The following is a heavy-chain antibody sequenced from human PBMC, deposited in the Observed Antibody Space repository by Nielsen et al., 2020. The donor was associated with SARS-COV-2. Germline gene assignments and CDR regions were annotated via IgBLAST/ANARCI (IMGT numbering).Heavy chain of an antibody. CDR2: INTNTGNP. CDR3: AMPSPGRATYCTNGVCYTFGVGFDY. D-gene: IGHD2-8*01. Sequence: ASVKVSCKASGYTFTSYAMNWVRQAPGQGLEWMGWINTNTGNPTYAQGFTGRFVFSLDTSVSTAHLQISSLKAEDTAVYYCAMPSPGRATYCTNGVCYTFGVGFDYWGQGTLVTVSS. CDR1: GYTFTSYA. J-gene: IGHJ4*01. V-gene: IGHV7-4-1*02.